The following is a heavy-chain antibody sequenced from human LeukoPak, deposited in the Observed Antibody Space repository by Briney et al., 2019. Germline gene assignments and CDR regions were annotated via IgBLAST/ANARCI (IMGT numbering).Heavy chain of an antibody. CDR3: ARDAQRGFDYSNSLKY. Sequence: GRSLTLSYAATGFIFNHYGMHWVRQAPGKALEWVAVIWSDGTNRYYADSVWGRFAISRDDSGSTVYLQMNSLRPEDTGVYYCARDAQRGFDYSNSLKYWGQGSPVTVST. D-gene: IGHD4-11*01. CDR1: GFIFNHYG. J-gene: IGHJ4*02. CDR2: IWSDGTNR. V-gene: IGHV3-33*01.